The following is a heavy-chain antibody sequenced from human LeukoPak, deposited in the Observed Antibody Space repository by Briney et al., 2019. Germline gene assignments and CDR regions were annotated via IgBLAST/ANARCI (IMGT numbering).Heavy chain of an antibody. Sequence: SVTVSFTASGGTFSSYAISWVRQAPGQGLGWMGGIIPIFGTANYAQKFPGRVMITADKSTSTAYLELSSLRSEDTAVYYCASRGGFGELLDLDNWGQGTLVTVSS. V-gene: IGHV1-69*06. CDR3: ASRGGFGELLDLDN. D-gene: IGHD3-10*01. J-gene: IGHJ4*02. CDR2: IIPIFGTA. CDR1: GGTFSSYA.